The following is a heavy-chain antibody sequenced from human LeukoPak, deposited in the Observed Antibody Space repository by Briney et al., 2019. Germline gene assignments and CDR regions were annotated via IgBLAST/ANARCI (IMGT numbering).Heavy chain of an antibody. J-gene: IGHJ6*02. V-gene: IGHV1-8*01. Sequence: ASVKVSCKASGFTFTSYDINWVRQTTGQGLEWMGWMNPNNGNTGYAQKFQGRVTMTRNTSISTAYMELSSLRSEDTAVYYCARGGSGGRYQLTPYYGMDVWGQGTTVTVSS. CDR2: MNPNNGNT. D-gene: IGHD1-26*01. CDR3: ARGGSGGRYQLTPYYGMDV. CDR1: GFTFTSYD.